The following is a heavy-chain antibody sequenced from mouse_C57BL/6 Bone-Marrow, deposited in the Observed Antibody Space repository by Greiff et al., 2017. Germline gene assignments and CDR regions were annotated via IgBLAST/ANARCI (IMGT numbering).Heavy chain of an antibody. Sequence: EVQRVESGAELVRPGASVKLSCTASGFNIKDDYMHWVKQRPEQGLEWIGWIDPENGDTEYASKFQGKAPITADTSSNTAYLQLSSLTSEDTAVYYCTNDGYPLAMDYWGQGTSVTVSS. D-gene: IGHD2-3*01. CDR1: GFNIKDDY. V-gene: IGHV14-4*01. J-gene: IGHJ4*01. CDR2: IDPENGDT. CDR3: TNDGYPLAMDY.